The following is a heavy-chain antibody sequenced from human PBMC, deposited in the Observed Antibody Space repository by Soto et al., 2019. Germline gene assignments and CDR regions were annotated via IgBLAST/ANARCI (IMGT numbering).Heavy chain of an antibody. J-gene: IGHJ4*02. Sequence: NPSETLSLTCAVYGGSFSGYYWTWIRQPPGTGLEWIGEINHSGSTNYNPSLKSRVTISVDTSKNQFSLKLTSVTAADTAVYYCARDKITGLFDYWGQGTQVTVSS. CDR1: GGSFSGYY. CDR3: ARDKITGLFDY. CDR2: INHSGST. D-gene: IGHD2-8*02. V-gene: IGHV4-34*01.